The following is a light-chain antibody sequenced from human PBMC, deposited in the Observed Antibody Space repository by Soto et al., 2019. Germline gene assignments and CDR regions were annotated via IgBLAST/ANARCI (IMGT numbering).Light chain of an antibody. CDR2: KDS. CDR3: QSADSSGTYVV. CDR1: ALPKQY. V-gene: IGLV3-25*03. Sequence: SYELTQPPSVSVSPGQTASITCSGDALPKQYAYWYQQKPGQAPVLVIYKDSERPSGIPERFSGSSSGTTVTLTISGVQAEDEADYDCQSADSSGTYVVFGGGTKVTVL. J-gene: IGLJ2*01.